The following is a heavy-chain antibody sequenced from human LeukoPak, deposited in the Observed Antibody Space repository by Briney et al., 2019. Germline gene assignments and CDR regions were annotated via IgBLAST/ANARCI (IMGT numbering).Heavy chain of an antibody. D-gene: IGHD1-26*01. Sequence: SETLSLTCTVSGGSISNYYWSWIRQPPGEGLEGMGYIYYCGSTNYNPSLKSRVPITIDASKNQFSLKLNSVTAADTAVLYWGRSPGRGAYFDYWG. V-gene: IGHV4-59*13. CDR2: IYYCGST. CDR1: GGSISNYY. CDR3: GRSPGRGAYFDY. J-gene: IGHJ4*01.